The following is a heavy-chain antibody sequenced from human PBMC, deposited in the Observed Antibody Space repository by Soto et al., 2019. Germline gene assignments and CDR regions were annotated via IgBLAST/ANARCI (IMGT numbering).Heavy chain of an antibody. V-gene: IGHV4-34*01. D-gene: IGHD1-26*01. Sequence: SETLSLTCGFYGGSFSGYYWSWIRQPPGKGLEWIGEIDHSGSTNYNPSLKSRVSISVDTSKRQFSLKLSFVTAADTAVYYCARRGGGNYPFYLDYWGQGALVTVSS. CDR2: IDHSGST. CDR1: GGSFSGYY. CDR3: ARRGGGNYPFYLDY. J-gene: IGHJ4*02.